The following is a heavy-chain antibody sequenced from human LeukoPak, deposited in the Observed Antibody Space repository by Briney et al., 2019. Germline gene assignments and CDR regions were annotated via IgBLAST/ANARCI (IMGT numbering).Heavy chain of an antibody. J-gene: IGHJ4*02. CDR3: ARQGMDYYDSSGYY. CDR2: IYPGDSDT. V-gene: IGHV5-51*01. CDR1: GYTFSNYW. D-gene: IGHD3-22*01. Sequence: GESLKISCKGSGYTFSNYWIGWVRQMPGKGLEWMGIIYPGDSDTRYSPSFQGQVTISADKSISTAYLQWSSLKASDTAMYYCARQGMDYYDSSGYYWGQGTLVTVSS.